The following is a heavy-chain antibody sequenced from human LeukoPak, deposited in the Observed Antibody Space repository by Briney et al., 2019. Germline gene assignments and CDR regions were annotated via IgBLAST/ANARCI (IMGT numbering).Heavy chain of an antibody. D-gene: IGHD3-3*01. J-gene: IGHJ5*02. Sequence: PGRSLRLSCAASGFTFHDYAMNWVRQAPGKGLEWVSSISSSSSYIYYADSVKGRFTISRDNAKNSLYLQMNSLRAEDTAVYYCASVVFWSGYGLWFDPWGQGTLVTVSS. V-gene: IGHV3-21*01. CDR1: GFTFHDYA. CDR3: ASVVFWSGYGLWFDP. CDR2: ISSSSSYI.